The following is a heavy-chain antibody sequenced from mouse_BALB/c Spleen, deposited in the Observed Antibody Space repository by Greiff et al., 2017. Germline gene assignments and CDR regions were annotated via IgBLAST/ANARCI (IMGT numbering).Heavy chain of an antibody. CDR1: GFNFKDTY. CDR2: IDPANGNT. J-gene: IGHJ4*01. Sequence: EVKLMESGAELVKPGASVKLSCTASGFNFKDTYMHWVKQRPEQGLEWIGRIDPANGNTKYDPKFQGKATITADTSYNTAYLQLSSLTSEDTAVYYCARRGMDYWGQGTSVTVSS. CDR3: ARRGMDY. V-gene: IGHV14-3*02.